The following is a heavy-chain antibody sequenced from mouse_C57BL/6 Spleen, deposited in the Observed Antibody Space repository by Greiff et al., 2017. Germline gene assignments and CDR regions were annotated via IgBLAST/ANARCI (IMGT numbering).Heavy chain of an antibody. CDR2: IRLKSDNYAT. J-gene: IGHJ4*01. CDR3: TGDDDYAMDY. Sequence: DVKLQESGGGLVQPGGSMKLSCVASGFTFSDYWMNWVRQSPEKGLEWVAQIRLKSDNYATHYAESVKGRFTISRDDSKSSVYLQMNNLRAEDTGIYYCTGDDDYAMDYWGQGTSVTVSS. V-gene: IGHV6-3*01. D-gene: IGHD2-12*01. CDR1: GFTFSDYW.